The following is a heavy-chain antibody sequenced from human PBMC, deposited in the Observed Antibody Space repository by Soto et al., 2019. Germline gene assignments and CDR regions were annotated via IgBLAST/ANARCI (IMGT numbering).Heavy chain of an antibody. Sequence: QLQLQESGPGLVKPSETLSLTCTVSGGSISSSSSYWGWIRQPPGKGLEWIGSIYYSGSTYYNPSLKSRVATSVDTSKNQVSLQLSSSAAADTAVYYCARHPSSSGVFSNYWGQGTLVTVSS. V-gene: IGHV4-39*01. CDR2: IYYSGST. CDR3: ARHPSSSGVFSNY. J-gene: IGHJ4*02. D-gene: IGHD3-3*01. CDR1: GGSISSSSSY.